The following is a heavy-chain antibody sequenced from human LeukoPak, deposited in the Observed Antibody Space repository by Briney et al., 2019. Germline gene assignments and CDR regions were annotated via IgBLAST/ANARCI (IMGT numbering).Heavy chain of an antibody. Sequence: ASVKVSCKASGYTFTGYYMHWVRQAPGQGLEWMGWINPNSGGTNYAQKFQGRVTMTRDTSISTAYMELSRLTSDDTAVYYCSKEGPPDASDSSGYSFGYWGQGTLVTVSS. J-gene: IGHJ4*02. CDR3: SKEGPPDASDSSGYSFGY. CDR1: GYTFTGYY. CDR2: INPNSGGT. D-gene: IGHD3-22*01. V-gene: IGHV1-2*02.